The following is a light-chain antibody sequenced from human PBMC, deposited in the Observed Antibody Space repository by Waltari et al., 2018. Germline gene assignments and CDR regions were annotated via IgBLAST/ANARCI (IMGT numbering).Light chain of an antibody. V-gene: IGKV2-30*02. CDR1: QSLVHNDGKTY. CDR3: MQATQWPLT. J-gene: IGKJ1*01. Sequence: DVVMTQSPLSLPVTLGQPASIPCTSSQSLVHNDGKTYLNGSHKGPGQYPRRLIYKVSNRVLGVPDRFSGSWSGTDFTLTISRVEAEDVGVYYCMQATQWPLTFGQGTRVEIK. CDR2: KVS.